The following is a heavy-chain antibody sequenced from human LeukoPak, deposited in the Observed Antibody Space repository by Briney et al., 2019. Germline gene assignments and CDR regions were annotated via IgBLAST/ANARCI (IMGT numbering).Heavy chain of an antibody. D-gene: IGHD3-3*01. Sequence: PSETLSLTCVVYGGSFSGYYWSWIRQPPGKGLEWIGEINHSGSTNYNPSLKSRVTISVDTSKNQFSLKLSSVTAADTAVYYCARGPREWGNYYYYGMDVWGQGTTVTVSS. V-gene: IGHV4-34*01. CDR3: ARGPREWGNYYYYGMDV. CDR2: INHSGST. J-gene: IGHJ6*02. CDR1: GGSFSGYY.